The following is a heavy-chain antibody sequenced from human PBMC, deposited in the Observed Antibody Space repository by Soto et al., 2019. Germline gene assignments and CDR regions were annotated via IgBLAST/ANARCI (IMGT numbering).Heavy chain of an antibody. CDR1: GFSVSTSGVD. V-gene: IGHV2-5*02. J-gene: IGHJ6*02. Sequence: QITLKESGPTLVKPTQTLTLTCTFSGFSVSTSGVDVAWIRQPPGKALEWLALIYWDDDKRYSPFLQSRVTITKDTSKNQVVLTMTNMDPVDTATYYCAHKGGRGAAMDVWGQGTTVTVSS. D-gene: IGHD2-15*01. CDR3: AHKGGRGAAMDV. CDR2: IYWDDDK.